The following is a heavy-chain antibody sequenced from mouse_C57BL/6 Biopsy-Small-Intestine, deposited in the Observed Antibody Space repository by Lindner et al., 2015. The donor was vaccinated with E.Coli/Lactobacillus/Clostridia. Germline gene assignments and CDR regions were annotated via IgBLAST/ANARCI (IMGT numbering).Heavy chain of an antibody. V-gene: IGHV1S61*01. CDR1: GYTFTSHY. D-gene: IGHD1-1*02. J-gene: IGHJ3*01. CDR3: ARDMGHYYGNPGDVEY. Sequence: SVKVSCKTSGYTFTSHYIHWVRQAPGQGLEWMGIINPSGGDTTYSQRFQGRLTVTRDTSTSTVYMELSSLRSDDTAVYYCARDMGHYYGNPGDVEYWGQGTLVTVSS. CDR2: INPSGGDT.